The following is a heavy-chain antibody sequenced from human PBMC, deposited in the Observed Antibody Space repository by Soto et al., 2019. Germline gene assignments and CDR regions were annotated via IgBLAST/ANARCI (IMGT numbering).Heavy chain of an antibody. CDR2: ISSSSSYI. V-gene: IGHV3-21*01. Sequence: GGSLRLSCAASGFTFSSYSMNWVRQAPGKGLEWVSSISSSSSYIYYADSVKGRFTISRDNAKNSLYLQMNSLRAEDTAVYYCARVNYYDSSGYPRHQFDYWDQGTLVTVSS. D-gene: IGHD3-22*01. CDR3: ARVNYYDSSGYPRHQFDY. CDR1: GFTFSSYS. J-gene: IGHJ4*02.